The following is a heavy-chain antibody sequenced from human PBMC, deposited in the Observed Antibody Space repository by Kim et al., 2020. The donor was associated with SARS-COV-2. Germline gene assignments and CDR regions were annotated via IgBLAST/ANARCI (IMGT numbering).Heavy chain of an antibody. J-gene: IGHJ4*02. CDR1: GYSFTSYW. CDR2: IYPGDSDT. CDR3: ARAYYDILTGYYSPVDY. D-gene: IGHD3-9*01. Sequence: GESLKISCKGSGYSFTSYWIGWVRQMPGKGLEWMGIIYPGDSDTRYSPSFQGQVTISADKSISTAYLQWSSLKASDTAMYYCARAYYDILTGYYSPVDYWGQGTLVNVSS. V-gene: IGHV5-51*01.